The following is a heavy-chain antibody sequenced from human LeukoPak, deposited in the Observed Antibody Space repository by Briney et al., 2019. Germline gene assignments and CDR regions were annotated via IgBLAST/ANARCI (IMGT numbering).Heavy chain of an antibody. J-gene: IGHJ6*03. Sequence: SETLSLTCTVSAGSISGFFWSWIRQSPGKGLEWIGYISYSGSTNYNPSLKSRVTISADTSKHQVSLKLSSVTAADTAVYYCARTYRYGSFPVYHFYMDVWGKGTTVTVSS. CDR3: ARTYRYGSFPVYHFYMDV. CDR1: AGSISGFF. V-gene: IGHV4-59*01. D-gene: IGHD5-18*01. CDR2: ISYSGST.